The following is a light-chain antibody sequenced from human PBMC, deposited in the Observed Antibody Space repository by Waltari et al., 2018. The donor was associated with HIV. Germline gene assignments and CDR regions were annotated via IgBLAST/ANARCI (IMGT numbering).Light chain of an antibody. J-gene: IGLJ3*02. CDR3: ETWDENLIGV. CDR2: ATI. Sequence: QAVLTQQPSVSGAPGKSVSISCSGSDSNIGSHHVNWYQQLPGMAPRLLIYATINRHPGVPERFSSARSGASVSLTIRGLQFEDEATYFCETWDENLIGVFGGGTHLTVL. CDR1: DSNIGSHH. V-gene: IGLV1-44*01.